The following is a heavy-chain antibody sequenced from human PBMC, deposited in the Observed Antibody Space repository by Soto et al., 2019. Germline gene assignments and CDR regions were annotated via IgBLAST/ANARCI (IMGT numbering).Heavy chain of an antibody. V-gene: IGHV4-30-2*01. CDR2: IYHSGST. Sequence: ASETLSLTCAVSGGSISSGGYSWSWIRQPPGKGLEWIGYIYHSGSTYYNPSLKSRVTISVDRSKNQFSLKLSSVTAADTAVYYCARRLWGYDPWGQGTLVTVS. CDR3: ARRLWGYDP. J-gene: IGHJ5*02. CDR1: GGSISSGGYS. D-gene: IGHD3-16*01.